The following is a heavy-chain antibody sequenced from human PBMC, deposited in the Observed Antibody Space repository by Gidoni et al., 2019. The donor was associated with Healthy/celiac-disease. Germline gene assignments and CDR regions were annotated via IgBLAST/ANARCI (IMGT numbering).Heavy chain of an antibody. V-gene: IGHV1-18*01. CDR1: GYTFTSYG. J-gene: IGHJ4*02. D-gene: IGHD6-13*01. CDR3: ARTLLLYSSSWYTEPFDY. CDR2: ISAYNGNT. Sequence: QVQLVQSGAEVKKPGASVKVSCKASGYTFTSYGISWVRQAPGQGLEWMGWISAYNGNTNYAQKLQGRVTMTTDTSTSTAYMELRSLRSDDTAVYYCARTLLLYSSSWYTEPFDYWGQGTLVTVSS.